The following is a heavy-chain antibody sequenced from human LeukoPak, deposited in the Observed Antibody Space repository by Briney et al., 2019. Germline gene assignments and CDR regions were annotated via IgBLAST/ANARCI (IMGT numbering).Heavy chain of an antibody. CDR3: LRSKGELLGGGDY. J-gene: IGHJ4*02. CDR2: MNPNSGNV. V-gene: IGHV1-8*01. D-gene: IGHD1-26*01. Sequence: ASVKVSCKASGYTFTNYDINWVRQATGDGLEWMGWMNPNSGNVGYAQKFQDRVTMTRDTSTGTAYMELGSLTSEDTAVYYCLRSKGELLGGGDYWGQGTLVTVSS. CDR1: GYTFTNYD.